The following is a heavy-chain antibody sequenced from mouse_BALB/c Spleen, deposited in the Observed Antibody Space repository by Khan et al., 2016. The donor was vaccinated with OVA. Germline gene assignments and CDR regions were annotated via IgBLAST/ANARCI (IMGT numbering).Heavy chain of an antibody. J-gene: IGHJ3*01. CDR1: GYTFTSYT. D-gene: IGHD2-14*01. Sequence: QVQLKESGAELARPGASVKMSCKASGYTFTSYTIHWIKKRPGQGLEWNGYINPSNGYTNYNQKFKDKATLTTDKSSTTAYLQLSSLTSDDSAVYNCVRDGAYHRNDGWFAYWGQGTLVTVSA. CDR3: VRDGAYHRNDGWFAY. CDR2: INPSNGYT. V-gene: IGHV1-4*01.